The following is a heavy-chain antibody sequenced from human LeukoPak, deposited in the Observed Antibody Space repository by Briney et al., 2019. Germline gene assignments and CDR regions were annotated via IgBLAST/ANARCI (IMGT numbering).Heavy chain of an antibody. CDR1: GFTFSSYA. V-gene: IGHV3-23*01. CDR2: ISGSGGST. CDR3: AKESEITMVRGVVLIDY. J-gene: IGHJ4*02. D-gene: IGHD3-10*01. Sequence: PGGSLRLSCAASGFTFSSYAMSWVRQAPGKGLEWVSAISGSGGSTYYADSVKGRFTISRDNSKNTLYLQMNSLRAEDTAVYYCAKESEITMVRGVVLIDYWGQGTLVTVSS.